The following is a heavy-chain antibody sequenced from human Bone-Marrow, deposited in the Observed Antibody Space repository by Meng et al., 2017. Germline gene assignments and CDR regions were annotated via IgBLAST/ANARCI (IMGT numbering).Heavy chain of an antibody. CDR2: IYYSGST. CDR3: ARNRGYDSSGCDT. J-gene: IGHJ5*02. D-gene: IGHD3-22*01. V-gene: IGHV4-59*01. Sequence: ESLKISCAASGFTFSDYYMSWIRQAPGKGLEWIGYIYYSGSTNYNPSLKSRVTISVDTSKNQFSLKLSSVTAADTAVYYCARNRGYDSSGCDTWGQGTLVTVSS. CDR1: GFTFSDYY.